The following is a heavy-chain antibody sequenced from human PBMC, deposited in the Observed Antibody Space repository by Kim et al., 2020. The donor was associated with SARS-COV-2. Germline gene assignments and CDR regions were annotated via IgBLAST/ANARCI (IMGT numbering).Heavy chain of an antibody. V-gene: IGHV4-59*01. CDR2: IYYSGST. D-gene: IGHD3-10*01. CDR3: ARVRRGLWFGELLGFDY. J-gene: IGHJ4*02. Sequence: SETQSLTCTVSGGSISSYYWSWIRQPPGKGQEWIGYIYYSGSTNYNPSLKSRVTISVDTSKNQFSLKLSSVTAADTAVYYCARVRRGLWFGELLGFDYWGQGTLVTVSS. CDR1: GGSISSYY.